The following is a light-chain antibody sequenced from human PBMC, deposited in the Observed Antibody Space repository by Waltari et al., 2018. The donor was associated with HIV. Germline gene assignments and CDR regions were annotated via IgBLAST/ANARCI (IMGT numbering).Light chain of an antibody. CDR2: DNN. V-gene: IGLV1-51*01. Sequence: QSVLTQPPSVSAAPGQKVTISCSGRNSNIGNNYVSCYQQIPGIAPKLLIYDNNKRPSGIPDRFSGSKSDTSATLGITGLQTGDEADYRCGTWDSSLSAVVFGGGTKLTVL. CDR1: NSNIGNNY. CDR3: GTWDSSLSAVV. J-gene: IGLJ3*02.